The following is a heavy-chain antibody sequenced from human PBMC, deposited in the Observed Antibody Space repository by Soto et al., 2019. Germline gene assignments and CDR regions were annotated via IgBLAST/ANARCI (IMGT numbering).Heavy chain of an antibody. CDR1: GFTFSSYW. D-gene: IGHD2-8*02. V-gene: IGHV3-74*01. Sequence: HPGGSLRLSCAASGFTFSSYWMHWVRQAPGKGLVWVSRINSDGSSTSYADSVKGRFTISRDNAKNTLYLQMNSLRAEDTAVYYCAKVLSTSASYWYGMDVWGQGTTVTVSS. CDR3: AKVLSTSASYWYGMDV. CDR2: INSDGSST. J-gene: IGHJ6*02.